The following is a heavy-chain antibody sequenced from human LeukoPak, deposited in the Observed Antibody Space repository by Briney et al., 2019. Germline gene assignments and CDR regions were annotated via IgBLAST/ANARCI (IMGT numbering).Heavy chain of an antibody. CDR2: ISSNGGST. J-gene: IGHJ4*02. D-gene: IGHD5-12*01. CDR1: GFTFSSYA. V-gene: IGHV3-64*01. CDR3: ARTIVGTLSDYFDY. Sequence: GGSLRLSCAASGFTFSSYAMHWVRQAPGKGLEYVSAISSNGGSTYYANSVKGRFTISRDNSKNTLYLQMGSLRAEDTAVYYCARTIVGTLSDYFDYWGQGTLVTVSS.